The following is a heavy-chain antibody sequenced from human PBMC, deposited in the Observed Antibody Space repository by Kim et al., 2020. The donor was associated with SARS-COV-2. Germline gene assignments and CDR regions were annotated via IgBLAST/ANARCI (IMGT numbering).Heavy chain of an antibody. J-gene: IGHJ3*02. V-gene: IGHV1-2*05. CDR1: GYTFTGYF. Sequence: ASVKVSCMASGYTFTGYFIHWVRQAPGQGLEWMGRINPNSGGTNSAQQFQDRFTMTTDTSTSTAYMELTNLGSDDTVIFYCARSPLGYCSGGSCSLDALDIWGQGTLVTVTS. CDR2: INPNSGGT. CDR3: ARSPLGYCSGGSCSLDALDI. D-gene: IGHD2-15*01.